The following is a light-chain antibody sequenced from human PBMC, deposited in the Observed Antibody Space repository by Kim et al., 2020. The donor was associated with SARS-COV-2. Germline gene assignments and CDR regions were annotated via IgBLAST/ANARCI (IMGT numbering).Light chain of an antibody. CDR1: SLRSYY. J-gene: IGLJ2*01. CDR3: NSRDSSGNHPV. CDR2: GKN. Sequence: SSELTQDPAVSVALGQTVRITCQGDSLRSYYASWYQQKPGQAPVLVIYGKNNRPSGIPDRFSGSSSGNTASLTITGALAEDEADYYCNSRDSSGNHPVFG. V-gene: IGLV3-19*01.